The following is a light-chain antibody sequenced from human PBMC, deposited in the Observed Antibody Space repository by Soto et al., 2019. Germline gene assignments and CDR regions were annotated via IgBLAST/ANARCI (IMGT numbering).Light chain of an antibody. V-gene: IGLV1-40*01. CDR2: GND. Sequence: QSVLTQPPSVSGAPGQRVTISCTGSSSNIGAGYDVHWYQQLPGTAPKLLIYGNDNRPSGVPDRFSGSKSGTSVSLAITGLQAEDEADYHCQSYDTRLSGSVFGGGTKLTVL. J-gene: IGLJ2*01. CDR1: SSNIGAGYD. CDR3: QSYDTRLSGSV.